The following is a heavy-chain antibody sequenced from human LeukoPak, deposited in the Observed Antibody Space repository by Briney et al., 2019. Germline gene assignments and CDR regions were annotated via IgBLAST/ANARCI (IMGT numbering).Heavy chain of an antibody. D-gene: IGHD4-17*01. CDR1: GGSISSSNW. J-gene: IGHJ4*02. CDR3: ARGTITTVTDS. Sequence: SSGTLSLTCAISGGSISSSNWWTWVRQPPGKGLEWVGEIYLRGNTNYNPSLESRVTISVDESKTQLSLRLESVTAADTAVYYCARGTITTVTDSWGPGTLVTVSS. CDR2: IYLRGNT. V-gene: IGHV4-4*02.